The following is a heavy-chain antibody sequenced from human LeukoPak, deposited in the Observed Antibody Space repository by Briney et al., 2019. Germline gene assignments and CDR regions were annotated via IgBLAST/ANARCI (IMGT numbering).Heavy chain of an antibody. V-gene: IGHV4-59*01. CDR3: ARGCFGDPPPSN. D-gene: IGHD3-10*01. CDR1: GGSISSYY. J-gene: IGHJ4*02. Sequence: SETLSLTCTVSGGSISSYYWSWIRQPPGKGLEWIGYIYYSGSTNYNPSLKSRVTISVDTSKNQFSLKLRSVTAADTAVYYCARGCFGDPPPSNWGQGTLVTVSS. CDR2: IYYSGST.